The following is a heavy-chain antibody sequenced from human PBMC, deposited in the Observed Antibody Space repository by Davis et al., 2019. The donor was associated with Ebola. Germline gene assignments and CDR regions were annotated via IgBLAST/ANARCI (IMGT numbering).Heavy chain of an antibody. CDR1: GFTFSNYN. V-gene: IGHV3-48*02. D-gene: IGHD2-21*01. CDR2: ISDDSSST. Sequence: GESLKISCAVSGFTFSNYNMNWVRQTPGKGLEWVSHISDDSSSTYYADSVKGRFTISRDNAKNSLYLQLNTLRDEDTAVYYCARGPRWGGEVYNDYWGQGTLVTVSS. J-gene: IGHJ4*02. CDR3: ARGPRWGGEVYNDY.